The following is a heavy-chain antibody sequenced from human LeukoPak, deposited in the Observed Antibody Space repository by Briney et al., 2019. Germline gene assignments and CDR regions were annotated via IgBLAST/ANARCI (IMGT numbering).Heavy chain of an antibody. Sequence: SETLSLTCAVTGGSISSGGYSWSWIRQPPGKGLEWIGYIYHSGSTYYNPSLKSRVTISVDRSKNQFSLKLSSVTAADTAVYYCARGFESYSPHFDYWGQGTLVTVSS. V-gene: IGHV4-30-2*01. CDR3: ARGFESYSPHFDY. CDR2: IYHSGST. D-gene: IGHD1-26*01. J-gene: IGHJ4*02. CDR1: GGSISSGGYS.